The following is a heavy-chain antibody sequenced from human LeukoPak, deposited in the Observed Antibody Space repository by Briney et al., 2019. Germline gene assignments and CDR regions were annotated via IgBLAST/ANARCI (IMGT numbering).Heavy chain of an antibody. Sequence: GGSLRLSCEASGFTLSSNWMSWVRQAPGKGLEWVSLISASGGNIFYADSVKGRFTISRDNSKNTLFLQMNSLRAEDTAVYFCARTYSGSYRDAFDIWGQGTMVTVSS. CDR1: GFTLSSNW. CDR2: ISASGGNI. CDR3: ARTYSGSYRDAFDI. V-gene: IGHV3-23*01. J-gene: IGHJ3*02. D-gene: IGHD1-26*01.